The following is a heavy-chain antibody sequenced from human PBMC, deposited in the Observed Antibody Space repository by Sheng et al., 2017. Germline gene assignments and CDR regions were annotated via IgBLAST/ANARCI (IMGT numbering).Heavy chain of an antibody. CDR2: ISYDGSNK. Sequence: QVQLVESGGGVVQPGRSLRLSCAASGFTFSSYGMHWVRQAPGKGLEWVAVISYDGSNKYYADSVKGRFTISRDNSKNTLYLQMNSLRAEDTAVYYCAKEWGYGSGNSLDWGQGTLVTVSS. J-gene: IGHJ4*02. CDR1: GFTFSSYG. CDR3: AKEWGYGSGNSLD. V-gene: IGHV3-30*18. D-gene: IGHD3-10*01.